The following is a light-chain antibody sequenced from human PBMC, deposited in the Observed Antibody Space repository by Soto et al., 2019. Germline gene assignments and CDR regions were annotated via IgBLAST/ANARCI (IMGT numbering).Light chain of an antibody. CDR2: GAS. CDR3: QQRSIWPLT. CDR1: QSVSSN. Sequence: EIVMTQSPATLSVSPGERATLSCRASQSVSSNLAWYQQKPGQAPTLVIYGASARATGIPARFSGSGSGTDFTLTISSLEPEDFAVYYCQQRSIWPLTFGGGTKVDIK. J-gene: IGKJ4*01. V-gene: IGKV3-15*01.